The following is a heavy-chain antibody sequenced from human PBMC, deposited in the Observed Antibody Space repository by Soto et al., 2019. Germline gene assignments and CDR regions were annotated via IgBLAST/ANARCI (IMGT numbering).Heavy chain of an antibody. V-gene: IGHV1-18*04. J-gene: IGHJ3*01. Sequence: QVQLVQSGAEVKKSGASVKVSCKASGYMFASFGISWVRQAPGQGLEWMGWISAYTGNTKYAQKVQDRVTMTIDTSTITAYIELRSLRSDDTAMYFCARDRSAYARNFDACDFWGQGTMVTVSS. D-gene: IGHD1-7*01. CDR2: ISAYTGNT. CDR1: GYMFASFG. CDR3: ARDRSAYARNFDACDF.